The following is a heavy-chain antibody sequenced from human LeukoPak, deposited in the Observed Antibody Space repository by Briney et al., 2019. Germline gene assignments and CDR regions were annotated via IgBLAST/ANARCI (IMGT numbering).Heavy chain of an antibody. CDR3: ATEGPTIFGVVIGPPDY. CDR1: GYTLTELS. V-gene: IGHV1-24*01. CDR2: FDPEDGET. D-gene: IGHD3-3*01. Sequence: ASVKVSCKVSGYTLTELSMHWVRQAPGKGLEWMGVFDPEDGETIYAQKFQGRVTMTEDTSTDTAYMELSSLRSEDTAVYYCATEGPTIFGVVIGPPDYWGQGTLVTVSS. J-gene: IGHJ4*02.